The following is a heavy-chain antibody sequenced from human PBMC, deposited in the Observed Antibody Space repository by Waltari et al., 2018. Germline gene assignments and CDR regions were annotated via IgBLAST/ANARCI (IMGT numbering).Heavy chain of an antibody. J-gene: IGHJ4*02. D-gene: IGHD4-17*01. CDR1: GFTFRSYA. Sequence: QVQLVESGGGVVQPGRSLRLSCAASGFTFRSYAMHWVRQAPGKGLEWVAVISYDGSKKYYADSVKGRFTISRDNSKNTLYLQMNSLRAEDTAVYYCARDLPDYGDYDFFDYWGQGTLVTVSS. V-gene: IGHV3-30-3*01. CDR2: ISYDGSKK. CDR3: ARDLPDYGDYDFFDY.